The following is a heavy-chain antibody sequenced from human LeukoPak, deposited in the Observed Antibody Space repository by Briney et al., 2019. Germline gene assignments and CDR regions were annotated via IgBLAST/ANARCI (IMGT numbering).Heavy chain of an antibody. CDR2: IYYSGST. CDR3: ARLPLRSHFDY. J-gene: IGHJ4*02. CDR1: GGSISSYY. Sequence: PSETLSLTCTVSGGSISSYYWSWIRQPPGKGLEWIGYIYYSGSTNYNPSLKSRVTISVDTPKNQFSLKLSPVTAADTAVYYCARLPLRSHFDYWGQGTLVTVSS. V-gene: IGHV4-59*08.